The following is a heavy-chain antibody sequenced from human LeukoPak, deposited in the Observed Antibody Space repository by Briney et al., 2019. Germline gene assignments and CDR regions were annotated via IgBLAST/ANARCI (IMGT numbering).Heavy chain of an antibody. CDR1: GFTFDDYA. J-gene: IGHJ4*02. Sequence: GRSLRPSCAASGFTFDDYAMHWVRQAPGKGLEWVSGISWNSGSIGYADPVKGRFTISRDNAKNSLYLQMNSLRAEDTALYYCAKDVYYDSSGYIFDYWGQGTLVTVSS. CDR3: AKDVYYDSSGYIFDY. CDR2: ISWNSGSI. D-gene: IGHD3-22*01. V-gene: IGHV3-9*01.